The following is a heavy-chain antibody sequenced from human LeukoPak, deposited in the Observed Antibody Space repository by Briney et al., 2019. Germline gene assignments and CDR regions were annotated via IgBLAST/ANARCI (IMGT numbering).Heavy chain of an antibody. V-gene: IGHV3-21*01. J-gene: IGHJ3*02. D-gene: IGHD1-26*01. CDR3: ARQVGVDDAFDI. Sequence: GGSLRLSCAASGFTFNTYSVNWVRQAPGKGLEWVSSISSGSSYIFYADSMKGRFTISRDNAKTSLYLQRNSLRAEDTAVYYCARQVGVDDAFDIWGQGTKVTVSS. CDR2: ISSGSSYI. CDR1: GFTFNTYS.